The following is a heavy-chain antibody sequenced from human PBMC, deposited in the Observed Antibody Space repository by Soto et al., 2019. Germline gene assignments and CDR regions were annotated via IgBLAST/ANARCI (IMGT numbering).Heavy chain of an antibody. J-gene: IGHJ5*02. Sequence: QVQLVQSGAEVKKPGSSVKLSCKASGGSLRSFAINWVRQAPGQGPEWMGAFTPMFGPATYSQKFQGRVTITADESTNTAYMEMSSLTSEDTATYYSARDFGSLSWFDIWGQGTLVSVSS. CDR2: FTPMFGPA. D-gene: IGHD3-10*01. CDR1: GGSLRSFA. V-gene: IGHV1-69*01. CDR3: ARDFGSLSWFDI.